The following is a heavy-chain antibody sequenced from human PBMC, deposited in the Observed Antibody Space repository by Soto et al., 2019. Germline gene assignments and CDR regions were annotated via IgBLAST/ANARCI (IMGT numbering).Heavy chain of an antibody. CDR1: GYTFTNYH. V-gene: IGHV1-46*01. CDR3: ARVAHQSLDY. CDR2: INPSDGGT. J-gene: IGHJ4*02. Sequence: ASVKVSCKTSGYTFTNYHIHWVRQAPGQGLEWLGIINPSDGGTGYAQKFQGRVTMTRDTSTSTVYMDMSSLRSEDTAVYYCARVAHQSLDYWGLGTLVTVSS. D-gene: IGHD5-12*01.